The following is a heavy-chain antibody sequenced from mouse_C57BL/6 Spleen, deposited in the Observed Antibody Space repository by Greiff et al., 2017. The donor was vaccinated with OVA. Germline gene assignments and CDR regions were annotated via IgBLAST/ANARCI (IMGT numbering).Heavy chain of an antibody. V-gene: IGHV1-52*01. J-gene: IGHJ2*01. CDR3: ATTVVAETYGNYFDY. Sequence: QVQLQQSGAELVRPGSSVKLSCKASGYTFTSYWMHWVKQRPIQGLEWIGNIDPSDSETHYNQKFKDKATLTVDKSSSTAYMQLSSLTSEDSAVYYCATTVVAETYGNYFDYWGQGTTLTVSS. CDR2: IDPSDSET. D-gene: IGHD1-1*01. CDR1: GYTFTSYW.